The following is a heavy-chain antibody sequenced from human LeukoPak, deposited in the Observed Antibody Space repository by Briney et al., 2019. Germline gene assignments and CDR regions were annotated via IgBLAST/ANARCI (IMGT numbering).Heavy chain of an antibody. CDR3: ARGPYGTGSHFDF. V-gene: IGHV1-8*02. Sequence: GAXVKVSCKASGSTFSSYDINWVRQAPGQGLEWMGWMNPNSGDTVYTQRFQGRVTMTRDTSISTAYMELSSLRSEDTAVYYCARGPYGTGSHFDFWGQGTLVTVSS. J-gene: IGHJ4*02. D-gene: IGHD3-10*01. CDR1: GSTFSSYD. CDR2: MNPNSGDT.